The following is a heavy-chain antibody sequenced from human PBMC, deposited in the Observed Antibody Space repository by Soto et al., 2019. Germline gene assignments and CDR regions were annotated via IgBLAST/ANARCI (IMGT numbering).Heavy chain of an antibody. Sequence: QLQLQESGPGLVKPSETLSLTCTVSGGSISSSSYYWGWIRQPPGKGLEWIGSIYYSGSTYYNPSLKSRVTISVDTSKNQFSLKLSSVTAADTAVYYCARHGEIDILTGYYLSGIGWFDPWGQGTLVTVSS. D-gene: IGHD3-9*01. CDR2: IYYSGST. J-gene: IGHJ5*02. CDR3: ARHGEIDILTGYYLSGIGWFDP. V-gene: IGHV4-39*01. CDR1: GGSISSSSYY.